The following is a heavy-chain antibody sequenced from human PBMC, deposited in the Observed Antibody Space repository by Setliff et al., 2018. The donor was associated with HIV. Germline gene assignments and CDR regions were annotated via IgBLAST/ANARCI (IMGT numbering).Heavy chain of an antibody. D-gene: IGHD3-16*01. CDR1: GFSFSSYT. V-gene: IGHV3-21*04. CDR3: AKAWGSGYPSFESALMFDV. Sequence: GGSLRLSCAASGFSFSSYTMNWVRQAPGKGLEWVSSISISSSDNTIYYADSVKGRFTISRDNTKESLYLQMTSLRAEDTATYYCAKAWGSGYPSFESALMFDVWGQGTLVTVSS. CDR2: ISISSSDNTI. J-gene: IGHJ4*02.